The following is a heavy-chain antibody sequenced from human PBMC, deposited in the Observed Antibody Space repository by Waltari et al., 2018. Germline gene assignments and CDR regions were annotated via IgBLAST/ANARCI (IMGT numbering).Heavy chain of an antibody. D-gene: IGHD2-21*02. CDR1: GFTFSRSW. CDR3: ARDLVATPP. Sequence: EVQLVESGGDLVQPGGSLRLSCAASGFTFSRSWMTWVRQAPGKGLERVGNKQQNGSDKWKADSVRRRFTISRDNAMNALYLQMNSLRVEDTAVYYCARDLVATPPWGQGTLVTVSS. J-gene: IGHJ5*02. CDR2: KQQNGSDK. V-gene: IGHV3-7*01.